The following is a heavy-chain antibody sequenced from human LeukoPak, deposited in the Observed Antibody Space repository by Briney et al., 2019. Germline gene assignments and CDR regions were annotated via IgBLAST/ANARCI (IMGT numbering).Heavy chain of an antibody. Sequence: GGSLRLSCAASGFTFSSSFMSWVRQTPGKGLEWVANIAQDGGEKNYVVSVEGRFTISRDNAKNSLYLEMNLLRAEDTAVYYCAKDPYSGYITDARGEDYWGQGTLVTVSS. V-gene: IGHV3-7*03. CDR3: AKDPYSGYITDARGEDY. J-gene: IGHJ4*02. D-gene: IGHD5-12*01. CDR1: GFTFSSSF. CDR2: IAQDGGEK.